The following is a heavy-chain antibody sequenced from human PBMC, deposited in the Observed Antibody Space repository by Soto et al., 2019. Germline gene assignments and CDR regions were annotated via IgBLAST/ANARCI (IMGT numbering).Heavy chain of an antibody. CDR1: GYTFSSYG. J-gene: IGHJ4*02. V-gene: IGHV1-18*01. CDR3: ARQRNQYVFTPGGIIPDFDH. D-gene: IGHD3-16*02. CDR2: ISVYKGTT. Sequence: ASVKVSCKTSGYTFSSYGVSWVRQAPGQGLEWMGWISVYKGTTNYAQRLRGRVTMTTDTSTGTAYMELRSLTSDDTAVYYCARQRNQYVFTPGGIIPDFDHWGQGTLVTVSS.